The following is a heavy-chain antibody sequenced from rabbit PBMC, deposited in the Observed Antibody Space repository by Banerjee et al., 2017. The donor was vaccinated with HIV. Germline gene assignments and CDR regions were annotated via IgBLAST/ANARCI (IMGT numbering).Heavy chain of an antibody. D-gene: IGHD6-1*01. Sequence: QEQLVEYGGDLVQPEGSLTLTCKASGFDFSSYYMSWVRQAPGKGLEWIGIIYAGKGSTDYASWVNGRFTISSDNAQNTVDLQMNSLTAADTATYFCARGDDGDPSDGYALSLWGQGTLVTVS. V-gene: IGHV1S47*01. CDR3: ARGDDGDPSDGYALSL. CDR2: IYAGKGST. CDR1: GFDFSSYY. J-gene: IGHJ6*01.